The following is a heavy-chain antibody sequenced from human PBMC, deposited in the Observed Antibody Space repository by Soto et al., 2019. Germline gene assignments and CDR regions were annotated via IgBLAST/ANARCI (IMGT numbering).Heavy chain of an antibody. CDR2: IWYDGSNK. CDR3: ARVLSDIAVAGTSDY. V-gene: IGHV3-33*01. CDR1: GFTFSSYG. Sequence: AGGSLRLSCAASGFTFSSYGMHWVRQAPGKGLEWVAVIWYDGSNKYYADSVKGRFTISRDNSKNTLYLQMNSLRAEDTAVYYCARVLSDIAVAGTSDYWGQGTLVTVSS. D-gene: IGHD6-19*01. J-gene: IGHJ4*02.